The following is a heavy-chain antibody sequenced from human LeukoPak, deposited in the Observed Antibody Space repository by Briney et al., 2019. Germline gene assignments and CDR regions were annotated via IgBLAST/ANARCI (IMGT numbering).Heavy chain of an antibody. Sequence: PSETLSLTCTVSGGSISSYYWSWIRQPPGKGLEWIGYIYYSGSTNYNPSLKSRVTISVDTSKNQFSLKLSSVTAADTAVYYCARVPKGSGYSGYFDYWGQGTLVTVSS. CDR3: ARVPKGSGYSGYFDY. J-gene: IGHJ4*02. CDR2: IYYSGST. D-gene: IGHD2-15*01. CDR1: GGSISSYY. V-gene: IGHV4-59*01.